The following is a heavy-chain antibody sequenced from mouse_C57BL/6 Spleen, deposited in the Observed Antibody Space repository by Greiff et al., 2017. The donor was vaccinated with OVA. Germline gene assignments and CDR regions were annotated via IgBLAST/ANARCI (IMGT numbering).Heavy chain of an antibody. J-gene: IGHJ1*03. D-gene: IGHD2-1*01. CDR1: GFNIKDYY. CDR2: IDPEDGDT. V-gene: IGHV14-1*01. CDR3: TTSIYGNYWYFDV. Sequence: VQLQQSGAELVRPGASVKLSCTASGFNIKDYYMHWVKQRPEQGLEWIGRIDPEDGDTEYAPKFQGKATMTADTSSNTAYLQLSSLTSEDTAVYYCTTSIYGNYWYFDVWGTGTTVTVSS.